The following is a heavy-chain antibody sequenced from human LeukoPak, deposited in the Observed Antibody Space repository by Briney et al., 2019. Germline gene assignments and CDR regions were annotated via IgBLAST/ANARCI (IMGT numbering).Heavy chain of an antibody. CDR3: ARHGEYQLLYWFDP. Sequence: PSETLSLTCTVSGGSISGYYWSWIRQPPGKGLEWIGYIYYSGSTKYNPSLKSRVSISVDTSKNQFSLKLSSVTAADTAVYYCARHGEYQLLYWFDPWGQGTLVTVSS. D-gene: IGHD2-2*02. J-gene: IGHJ5*02. V-gene: IGHV4-59*08. CDR2: IYYSGST. CDR1: GGSISGYY.